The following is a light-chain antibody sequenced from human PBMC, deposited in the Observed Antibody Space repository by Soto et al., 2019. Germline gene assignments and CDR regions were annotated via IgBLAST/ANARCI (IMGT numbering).Light chain of an antibody. J-gene: IGKJ5*01. CDR1: QSVSSSY. CDR2: GAS. V-gene: IGKV3-15*01. CDR3: QQYNNWPFS. Sequence: EIVLTQSPGTLSLSPGERATLSCRASQSVSSSYLAWYQQKPGQAPRLLIYGASTRATGVPARFSGTGSETDFTLTISGLQSEDSAVYFCQQYNNWPFSFRQGTRLEIK.